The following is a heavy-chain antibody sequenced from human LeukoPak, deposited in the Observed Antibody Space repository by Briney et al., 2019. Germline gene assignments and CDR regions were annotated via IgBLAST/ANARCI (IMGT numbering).Heavy chain of an antibody. V-gene: IGHV1-69*05. Sequence: ASVKVSCKASGGTFSSYAISWVRQAPGQGLEWMGGIIPIFGTANYAQKFQGRVTITTDESTSTAYMELSSLRSEDTAVYYCARGAGYSKVGIMDVWGKGTTVTVSS. CDR2: IIPIFGTA. D-gene: IGHD4-11*01. J-gene: IGHJ6*03. CDR3: ARGAGYSKVGIMDV. CDR1: GGTFSSYA.